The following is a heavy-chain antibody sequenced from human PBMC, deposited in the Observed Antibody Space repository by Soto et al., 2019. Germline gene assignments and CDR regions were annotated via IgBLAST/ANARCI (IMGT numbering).Heavy chain of an antibody. V-gene: IGHV4-34*01. CDR1: GGSFSGNY. J-gene: IGHJ4*02. D-gene: IGHD2-15*01. CDR2: ISHSGSGT. CDR3: ARGHLPGGNTFYYDY. Sequence: QVQLQQWGAGLLKPSETLSLTCTVYGGSFSGNYWSWIRQPPGMGLEWIGEISHSGSGTNYNPSLKSRGTISVATSETQFSRKLSSVTAADTAMYLCARGHLPGGNTFYYDYWGQGTLVTVSS.